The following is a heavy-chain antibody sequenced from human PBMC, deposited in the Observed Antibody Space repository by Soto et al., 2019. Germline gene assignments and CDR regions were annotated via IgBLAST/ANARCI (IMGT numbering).Heavy chain of an antibody. CDR1: GFTFDDYA. CDR3: AKDRSIAARSDAFDI. J-gene: IGHJ3*02. Sequence: GGSLRLSCAASGFTFDDYAMHWVRQAPGKGLEWVSGISWNSGSIGYADSVKGRFTISRDNAKNSLYLQMNSLRAEDTALYYCAKDRSIAARSDAFDIWGQGTMVTVSS. D-gene: IGHD6-6*01. V-gene: IGHV3-9*01. CDR2: ISWNSGSI.